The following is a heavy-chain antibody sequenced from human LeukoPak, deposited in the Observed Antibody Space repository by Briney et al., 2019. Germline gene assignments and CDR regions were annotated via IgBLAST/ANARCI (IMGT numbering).Heavy chain of an antibody. CDR1: GYGFASYW. CDR3: ARPVTRGYNSAFDI. V-gene: IGHV5-51*01. J-gene: IGHJ3*02. D-gene: IGHD1-20*01. Sequence: GESLKISCKGSGYGFASYWIGWVRQMPGKGLEWMGIIYPGDSGTRYSPSFQGQVTISADKSIGTAYLQWSSLKASDTAMYYCARPVTRGYNSAFDIWGQGTMVTVSS. CDR2: IYPGDSGT.